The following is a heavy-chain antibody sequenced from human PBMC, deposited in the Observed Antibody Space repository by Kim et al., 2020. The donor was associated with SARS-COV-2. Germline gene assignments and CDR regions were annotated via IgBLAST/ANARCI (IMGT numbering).Heavy chain of an antibody. CDR3: AREGGAVAGTGGFDY. CDR1: GFTFSSYG. J-gene: IGHJ4*02. Sequence: GGSLRLSCAASGFTFSSYGMHWVRQAPGKGLEWVAVIWYDGSNKYYADSVKGRFTISRDNSKNTLYLQMNSLRAEDTAVYYCAREGGAVAGTGGFDYWGQGTLVTVSS. D-gene: IGHD6-19*01. V-gene: IGHV3-33*01. CDR2: IWYDGSNK.